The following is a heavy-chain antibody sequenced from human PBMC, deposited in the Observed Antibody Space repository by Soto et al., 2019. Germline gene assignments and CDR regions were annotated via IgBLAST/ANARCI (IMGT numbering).Heavy chain of an antibody. CDR2: ISGSGGST. Sequence: PGGSLRLSCAASGFTFSGYAMSWFRQAPGKGLEWVSAISGSGGSTYYADSVKDRFTISRDNSKNTLYLQMNSLRAEDTAVYYCASGYSSGWLYYYGMDVWGQGTTVTVSS. D-gene: IGHD6-19*01. CDR3: ASGYSSGWLYYYGMDV. V-gene: IGHV3-23*01. J-gene: IGHJ6*02. CDR1: GFTFSGYA.